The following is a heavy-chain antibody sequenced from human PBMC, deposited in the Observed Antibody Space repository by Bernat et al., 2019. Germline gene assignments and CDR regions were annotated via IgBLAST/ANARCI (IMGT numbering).Heavy chain of an antibody. V-gene: IGHV3-23*01. D-gene: IGHD2-15*01. J-gene: IGHJ6*02. CDR3: AKGIYPKGYCSGGNCYYYFYGMDV. CDR1: GFTFSSFA. Sequence: EVQLLESGGGLVQPGGSLRLSCGASGFTFSSFAMSLVRQAAGRGLEWVSGISGSGDSTYYADSVKGRLTISRDNSKNTLYLQMNSLRAEDTAVYYCAKGIYPKGYCSGGNCYYYFYGMDVWGQGTTVTVSS. CDR2: ISGSGDST.